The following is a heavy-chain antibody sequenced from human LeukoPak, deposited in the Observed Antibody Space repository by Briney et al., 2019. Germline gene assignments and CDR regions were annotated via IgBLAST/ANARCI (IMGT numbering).Heavy chain of an antibody. Sequence: GASVKVSCKASGYTFTGYYMHWVRQAPGQGLEWMGWINPNSGGTNYAQKFQGRVTMTTDTSTSTAYMELRSLRSDDTAVYYCARDRPARYSYGRFDLWGRGTLVTVSS. D-gene: IGHD5-18*01. V-gene: IGHV1-2*02. CDR2: INPNSGGT. J-gene: IGHJ2*01. CDR1: GYTFTGYY. CDR3: ARDRPARYSYGRFDL.